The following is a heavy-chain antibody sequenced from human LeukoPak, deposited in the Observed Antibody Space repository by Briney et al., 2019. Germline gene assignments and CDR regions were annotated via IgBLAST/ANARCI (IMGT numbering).Heavy chain of an antibody. CDR1: GYTFTSYG. CDR2: ISAYNDNT. CDR3: ARDQIVDLAYCAGDCPNAYYYYMDV. J-gene: IGHJ6*03. Sequence: ASVKVSXKASGYTFTSYGISWVRQAPGQGLEWMGWISAYNDNTNYAQKLQGRVTMTTDTSTSTAYMELRSLRSDDTAVYYCARDQIVDLAYCAGDCPNAYYYYMDVWGKGTTVTVSS. D-gene: IGHD2-21*02. V-gene: IGHV1-18*01.